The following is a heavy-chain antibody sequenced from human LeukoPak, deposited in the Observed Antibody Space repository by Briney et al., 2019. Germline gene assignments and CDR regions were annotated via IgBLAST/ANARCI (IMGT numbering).Heavy chain of an antibody. J-gene: IGHJ4*02. CDR2: INHSGST. D-gene: IGHD6-13*01. CDR3: ASARTGQQLVKYAAVISLED. CDR1: GGSVSRTTYY. Sequence: PSETLSLTCTVSGGSVSRTTYYWGWIRQPPGKGLEWIGEINHSGSTNYNPSLKSRVTISVDTSKNQFSLKLSSVTAADTAVYYCASARTGQQLVKYAAVISLEDWGQGTLVTVSS. V-gene: IGHV4-39*07.